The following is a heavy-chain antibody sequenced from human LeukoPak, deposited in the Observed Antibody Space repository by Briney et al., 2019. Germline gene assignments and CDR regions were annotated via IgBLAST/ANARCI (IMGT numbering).Heavy chain of an antibody. V-gene: IGHV1-2*02. CDR1: VYTFTDHN. Sequence: GGSVKVSCKAFVYTFTDHNIHWVRQAPGQGLEWMAWINLTSGRTNFAQKFKGRDHMTRHTHKTTAYMELSSLRSDDTGVYYCARDRDGHDRWTAHLWGQGTLVTVSS. CDR2: INLTSGRT. J-gene: IGHJ5*02. CDR3: ARDRDGHDRWTAHL. D-gene: IGHD5-12*01.